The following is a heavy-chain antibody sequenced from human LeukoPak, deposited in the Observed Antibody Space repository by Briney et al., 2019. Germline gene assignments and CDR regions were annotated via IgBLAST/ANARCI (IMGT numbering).Heavy chain of an antibody. CDR1: VFTFSSYW. V-gene: IGHV3-7*01. CDR2: IKQDGSEK. J-gene: IGHJ6*03. D-gene: IGHD3-10*01. CDR3: AKSSGGFGELNLVRYHYMDV. Sequence: PGWSLPLSCAASVFTFSSYWMSWVRQAPGKGLEWVANIKQDGSEKYYVDSVKGRFTISRDNAKNTLYLQMNSLRAEDTAVYYCAKSSGGFGELNLVRYHYMDVWGKGTTVTISS.